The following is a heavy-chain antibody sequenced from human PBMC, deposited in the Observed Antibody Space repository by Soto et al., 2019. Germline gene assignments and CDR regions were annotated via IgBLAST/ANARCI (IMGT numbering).Heavy chain of an antibody. Sequence: VASVKVSCKASGFTFTSSAVQWVRQARGQRLEWIGWIVVGSGNTNYAQKFQERVTITRDMSTSTAYMELSSLRSEDTAVYYCAADVDKYSGYDGPWFDPWGQGTLDTVSS. J-gene: IGHJ5*02. CDR2: IVVGSGNT. CDR1: GFTFTSSA. CDR3: AADVDKYSGYDGPWFDP. D-gene: IGHD5-12*01. V-gene: IGHV1-58*01.